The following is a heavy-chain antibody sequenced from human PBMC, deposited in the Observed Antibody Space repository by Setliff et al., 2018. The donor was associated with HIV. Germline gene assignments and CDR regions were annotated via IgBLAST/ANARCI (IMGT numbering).Heavy chain of an antibody. CDR3: ARTNKAAPASAGFDV. CDR2: IYYRGST. CDR1: GGSISGYY. D-gene: IGHD6-25*01. J-gene: IGHJ3*01. V-gene: IGHV4-59*08. Sequence: KLSETLSLTCTVSGGSISGYYWSWIRQPPGKGLEWIGYIYYRGSTDYNPSLKSQVTISIDTSRNHFSLTLNSVTAADTAIYYCARTNKAAPASAGFDVWGQGTMVTVSS.